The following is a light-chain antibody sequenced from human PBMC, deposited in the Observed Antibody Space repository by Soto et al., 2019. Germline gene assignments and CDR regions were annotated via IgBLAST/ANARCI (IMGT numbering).Light chain of an antibody. V-gene: IGKV1-39*01. J-gene: IGKJ1*01. CDR1: QNITKF. CDR3: QQTYSAPGT. Sequence: DIQMTQSPSSLSASVGDRVTVTCRPSQNITKFLNWYQEKPGKAPKVLIYVTSNLENGVPSRFSGRGSGTEFTLTISSLQPEDFATYYCQQTYSAPGTFGQGTRVEV. CDR2: VTS.